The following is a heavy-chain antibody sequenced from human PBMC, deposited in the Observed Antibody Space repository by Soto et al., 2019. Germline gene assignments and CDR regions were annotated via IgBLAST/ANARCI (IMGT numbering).Heavy chain of an antibody. CDR2: ISWNSGRI. Sequence: EVQLVGSGGGLVQPGRSLRLACAASGFTFDDYAMHWVLQGPGKGLEWVSGISWNSGRIDYADPVKGRFTISRDNAKKSLYLQMNSLRGEDTALYYCAKDIREYGSGWTYFDNWGQGTLVTVSS. CDR1: GFTFDDYA. V-gene: IGHV3-9*01. J-gene: IGHJ4*02. CDR3: AKDIREYGSGWTYFDN. D-gene: IGHD6-19*01.